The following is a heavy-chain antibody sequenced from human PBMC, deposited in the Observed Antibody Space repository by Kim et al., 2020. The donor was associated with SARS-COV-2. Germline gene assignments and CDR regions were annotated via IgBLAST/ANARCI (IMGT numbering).Heavy chain of an antibody. CDR1: GGSISSGGYY. J-gene: IGHJ4*02. CDR3: ASGYGPFLYFDY. CDR2: IYYSGIT. Sequence: SETLSLTCTVSGGSISSGGYYWSWIRQHPGKDLEWIGYIYYSGITYYNPSLKSRATMSVDTSKNQFSLRLSSVTAADTAVYYCASGYGPFLYFDYWGQGTLVTVSS. V-gene: IGHV4-31*03. D-gene: IGHD3-10*01.